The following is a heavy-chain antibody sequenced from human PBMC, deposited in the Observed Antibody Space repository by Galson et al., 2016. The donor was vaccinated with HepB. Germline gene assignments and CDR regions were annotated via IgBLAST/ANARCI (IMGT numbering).Heavy chain of an antibody. CDR2: IYSGGST. CDR3: ARGNYYDSNGYYIPNSFLDY. CDR1: GFTVNKNY. V-gene: IGHV3-53*01. D-gene: IGHD3-22*01. J-gene: IGHJ4*02. Sequence: SLRLSCAASGFTVNKNYMTWVRQAPGKGLEWLSVIYSGGSTYYADSVKGRFTISRDNSKNTVFLQMNRLRAEDTAVYYCARGNYYDSNGYYIPNSFLDYWGQGTQVTVSS.